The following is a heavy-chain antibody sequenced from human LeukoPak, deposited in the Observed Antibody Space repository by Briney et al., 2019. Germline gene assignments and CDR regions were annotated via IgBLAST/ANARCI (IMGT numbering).Heavy chain of an antibody. CDR2: IYYSGNT. D-gene: IGHD3-10*01. Sequence: SQTLSLTCTVSGGSISSGGFCWTWIRQHPGKGREWIGYIYYSGNTYYNPSLKSRLTISVDRSKNQFSLKLTSVTAADTAVYYCARVRMVRGVIGWDFDYWGQGTLVTVSS. CDR3: ARVRMVRGVIGWDFDY. J-gene: IGHJ4*02. CDR1: GGSISSGGFC. V-gene: IGHV4-31*03.